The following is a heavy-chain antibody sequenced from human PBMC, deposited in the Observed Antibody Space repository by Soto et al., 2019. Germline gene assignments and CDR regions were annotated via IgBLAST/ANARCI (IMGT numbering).Heavy chain of an antibody. J-gene: IGHJ6*02. V-gene: IGHV1-69*01. CDR1: GGTFSSYA. D-gene: IGHD2-2*01. CDR3: ARSQGSSTSLEIYDYYYYGMDV. CDR2: ILPISGKA. Sequence: QVQLVQSGAEVKKPGSSVKVSCKASGGTFSSYAISWVRQAPGQGLEWMGGILPISGKANYAQKFQGRVTITADESTSTAYMELSSLRSEDTAVYYCARSQGSSTSLEIYDYYYYGMDVWGQGTTVTVSS.